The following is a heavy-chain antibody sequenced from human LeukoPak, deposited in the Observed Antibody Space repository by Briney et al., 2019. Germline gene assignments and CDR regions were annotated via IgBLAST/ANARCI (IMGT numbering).Heavy chain of an antibody. CDR3: ARGGFLWFGELPDHDYFDY. V-gene: IGHV3-30-3*01. CDR2: ISYDGSNK. J-gene: IGHJ4*02. CDR1: GFTFSSYA. Sequence: GGSLRLSCAASGFTFSSYAMHWVRQAPGKGLEWVAVISYDGSNKYYADSVKGRFTISSDNSKNTLYLQMNSLRAEDTAVYYCARGGFLWFGELPDHDYFDYWGQGTLVTVSS. D-gene: IGHD3-10*01.